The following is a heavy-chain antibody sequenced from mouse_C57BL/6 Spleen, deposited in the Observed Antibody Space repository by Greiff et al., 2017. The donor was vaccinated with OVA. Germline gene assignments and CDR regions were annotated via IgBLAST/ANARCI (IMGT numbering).Heavy chain of an antibody. V-gene: IGHV1-15*01. CDR2: IDPETGGT. CDR3: TRWAY. J-gene: IGHJ2*01. CDR1: GYTFTDYE. Sequence: QVQLKESGAELVRPGASVTLSCKASGYTFTDYEMHWVKQTPVHGLEWIGAIDPETGGTAYNQKFKGKAILTADKSSSTAYMELRSLTSEDSAVYYCTRWAYWGQGTTLTVSS.